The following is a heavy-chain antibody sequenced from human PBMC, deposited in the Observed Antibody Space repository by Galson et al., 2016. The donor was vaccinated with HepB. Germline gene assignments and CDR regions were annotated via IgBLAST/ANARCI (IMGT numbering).Heavy chain of an antibody. CDR2: VYYSGST. CDR1: GASVSSDSYY. J-gene: IGHJ4*02. D-gene: IGHD3-10*01. Sequence: SETLSLTCTVSGASVSSDSYYWTWIRQLPGKGLESIGYVYYSGSTNYNPSLKSRVTISLDTSRTQFSLNLSSVTAADTAVYYCRIGSETYSHDYWGQGTLVTVSS. CDR3: RIGSETYSHDY. V-gene: IGHV4-61*01.